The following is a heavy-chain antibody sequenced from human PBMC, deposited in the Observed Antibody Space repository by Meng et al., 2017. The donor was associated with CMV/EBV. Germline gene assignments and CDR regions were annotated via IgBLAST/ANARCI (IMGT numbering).Heavy chain of an antibody. CDR3: ARGTNKGWELLYYFDY. D-gene: IGHD1-26*01. V-gene: IGHV3-21*01. J-gene: IGHJ4*02. CDR1: GFTFSSYS. CDR2: ISSSSSYI. Sequence: GESLKISCAASGFTFSSYSMNWVRQAPGKGLEWVSSISSSSSYIYYADSVKGRFTISRDNAKNSLYLQMNSLRAEDTAVYYCARGTNKGWELLYYFDYWGQGTLVTSPQ.